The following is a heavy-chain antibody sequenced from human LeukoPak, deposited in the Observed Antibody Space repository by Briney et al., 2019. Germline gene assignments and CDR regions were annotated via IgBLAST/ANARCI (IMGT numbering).Heavy chain of an antibody. CDR2: INHSGST. V-gene: IGHV4-34*01. CDR1: GGSFSGYY. Sequence: SETLSLTCAVYGGSFSGYYWSWIRQPLGKGLEWIGDINHSGSTNYNPSLKSRVTISVDTSKNQFSLKLSAVTAADTAVYYCARYSYGGYYFDYWGQGTLVTVSS. D-gene: IGHD5-18*01. CDR3: ARYSYGGYYFDY. J-gene: IGHJ4*02.